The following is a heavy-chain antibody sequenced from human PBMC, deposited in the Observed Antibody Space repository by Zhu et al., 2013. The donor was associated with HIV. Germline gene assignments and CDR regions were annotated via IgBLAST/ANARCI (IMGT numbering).Heavy chain of an antibody. CDR3: ARDGAVAAMGDWFDP. V-gene: IGHV1-69*01. CDR1: GGTFSSYA. D-gene: IGHD6-19*01. CDR2: IIPIFGTA. Sequence: QVKLLQSGPEVKRPGSSVKVSCKASGGTFSSYAISWVRQAPGQGLEWMGGIIPIFGTANYAQKFQGRVTITADESTSTAYMELSSLRSEDTALYFCARDGAVAAMGDWFDPWGQGTLVTVSS. J-gene: IGHJ5*02.